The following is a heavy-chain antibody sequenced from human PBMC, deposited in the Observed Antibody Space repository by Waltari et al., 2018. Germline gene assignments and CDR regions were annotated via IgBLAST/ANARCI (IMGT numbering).Heavy chain of an antibody. D-gene: IGHD3-22*01. J-gene: IGHJ3*02. CDR2: INPNSGGT. V-gene: IGHV1-2*02. CDR3: ARERLPYYYDSSGAFDI. CDR1: GYPFTGSY. Sequence: QVQLVTSGAEVKKPGASVKVSCKASGYPFTGSYMHWVRQAPGQGLEWMGWINPNSGGTNYAQKFQGRVTMTRDTSISTAYMELSRLRSDDTAVYYCARERLPYYYDSSGAFDIWGQGTMVTVSS.